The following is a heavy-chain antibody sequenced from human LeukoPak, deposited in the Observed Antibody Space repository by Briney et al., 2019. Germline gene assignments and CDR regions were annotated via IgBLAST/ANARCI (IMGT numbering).Heavy chain of an antibody. D-gene: IGHD3-10*01. CDR2: INAGNGNT. V-gene: IGHV1-3*01. CDR1: GYTFTSYA. CDR3: ARDPHYYGSGSPFDY. Sequence: GASVKVSCKASGYTFTSYAMHWVRQAPGQRLEWMGWINAGNGNTKYSQKFQGRVTITRDTSASTAYMELSSLRSEDTAVYYCARDPHYYGSGSPFDYWGQGTLVTVSS. J-gene: IGHJ4*02.